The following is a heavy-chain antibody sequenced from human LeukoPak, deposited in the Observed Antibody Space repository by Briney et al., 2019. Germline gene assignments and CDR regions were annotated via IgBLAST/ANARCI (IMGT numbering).Heavy chain of an antibody. CDR2: ISSDSGTI. V-gene: IGHV3-48*02. CDR1: GFTFSAYH. J-gene: IGHJ4*02. Sequence: GRSLRLSCAASGFTFSAYHMNWVRQAPGKGLEWISFISSDSGTIYYADSVKGRFTISRNNAANSLYLQMNNLRDEDTAVYYCARRDPFDYWGQGTMVTVSS. CDR3: ARRDPFDY.